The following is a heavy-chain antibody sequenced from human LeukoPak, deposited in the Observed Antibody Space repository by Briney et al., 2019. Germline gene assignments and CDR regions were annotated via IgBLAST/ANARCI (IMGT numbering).Heavy chain of an antibody. V-gene: IGHV4-61*01. D-gene: IGHD5-12*01. Sequence: PSETLSLTCTVSGGSVSSGSYYWSWIRQPPGKGLEWIGYIYYSGSTNYNPSLKSRVTISVDTSKNQFSLKLSSVTAADTAVYYCARFGRRYSGYDYWGQETLVTVSS. CDR3: ARFGRRYSGYDY. J-gene: IGHJ4*02. CDR1: GGSVSSGSYY. CDR2: IYYSGST.